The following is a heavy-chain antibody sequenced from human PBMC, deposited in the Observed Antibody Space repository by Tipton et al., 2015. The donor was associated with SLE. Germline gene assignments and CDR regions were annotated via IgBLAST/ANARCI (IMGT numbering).Heavy chain of an antibody. V-gene: IGHV1-69*05. CDR1: GGTFSSYA. D-gene: IGHD3-22*01. Sequence: QSGAEVKKPGSSVKVSCKASGGTFSSYATSWVRQAPGQGLEWMGGIIPIFGTANYAQKFQGRVTITTDESTSTAYMELSSLRSEDTAVYYCARGWGYYDSSGQTHYYYGMDVWGQGTTVTVSS. CDR3: ARGWGYYDSSGQTHYYYGMDV. CDR2: IIPIFGTA. J-gene: IGHJ6*02.